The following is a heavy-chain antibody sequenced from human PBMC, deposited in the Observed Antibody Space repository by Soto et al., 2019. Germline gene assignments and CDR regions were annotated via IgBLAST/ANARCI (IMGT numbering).Heavy chain of an antibody. CDR3: ARIGSGSYDYYYYYGMDV. CDR2: IYHSGST. Sequence: PSETLSLTCAVSGGSISSGGYSWSWIRQPPGKGLEWIGYIYHSGSTYYNPSLKNRVTKSVDRSKNQISLKLSSVTAADTAVYYCARIGSGSYDYYYYYGMDVWGQGTTVT. CDR1: GGSISSGGYS. D-gene: IGHD3-10*01. V-gene: IGHV4-30-2*01. J-gene: IGHJ6*02.